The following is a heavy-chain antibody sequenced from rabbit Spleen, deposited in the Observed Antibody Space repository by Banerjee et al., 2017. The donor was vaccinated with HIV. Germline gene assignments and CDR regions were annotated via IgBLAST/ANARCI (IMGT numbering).Heavy chain of an antibody. V-gene: IGHV1S40*01. CDR2: VDVGSSGFT. D-gene: IGHD1-1*01. CDR3: ARDTATSFSSYGMDL. J-gene: IGHJ6*01. Sequence: QSLEESGGGLVKPGASLTLTCKASGFSFNSDYDMCWVRQAPGKGLEWIGCVDVGSSGFTYFANWAKGRFTISKTSSTTVTLKMTSLTAADTATYFCARDTATSFSSYGMDLWGQGTLVTVS. CDR1: GFSFNSDYD.